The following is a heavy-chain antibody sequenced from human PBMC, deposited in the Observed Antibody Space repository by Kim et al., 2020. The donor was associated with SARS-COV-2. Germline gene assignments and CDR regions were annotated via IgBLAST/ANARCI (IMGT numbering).Heavy chain of an antibody. CDR3: ARVYSSGNWYFDL. CDR2: IYYSGST. J-gene: IGHJ2*01. D-gene: IGHD6-25*01. CDR1: GGSISSYY. Sequence: SETLSLTCTVSGGSISSYYWSWIRQPPGKGLEWIGYIYYSGSTNYNPSLKSRVTISVDTSKNQFSLKLISVTAADTAVYYCARVYSSGNWYFDLWGRGTLVTVSS. V-gene: IGHV4-59*13.